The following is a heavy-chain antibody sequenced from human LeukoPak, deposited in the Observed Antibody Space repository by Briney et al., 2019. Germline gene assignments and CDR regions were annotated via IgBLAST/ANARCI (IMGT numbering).Heavy chain of an antibody. J-gene: IGHJ6*03. CDR3: ARDTSGTTPYFYYYMDV. CDR2: IKQDGSEK. CDR1: GFTFTSYW. Sequence: PGGSLRLSCAASGFTFTSYWMNWVRQAPGKGLEWVANIKQDGSEKYYVDFVKGRFTISRDNAKNSLFLQMNSLRAEDTAVYYCARDTSGTTPYFYYYMDVWGQGTLVTVSS. V-gene: IGHV3-7*01. D-gene: IGHD1/OR15-1a*01.